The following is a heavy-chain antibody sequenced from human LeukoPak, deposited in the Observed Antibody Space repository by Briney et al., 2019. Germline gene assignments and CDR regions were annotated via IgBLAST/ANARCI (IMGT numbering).Heavy chain of an antibody. D-gene: IGHD3-16*01. CDR2: LSGGSAVT. V-gene: IGHV3-23*01. J-gene: IGHJ5*02. CDR1: GFTFSNYA. CDR3: AKQRSPGWGGNSFDL. Sequence: GGSLRLSCTASGFTFSNYAMNWVRQAPGKGLEWVSLLSGGSAVTQFADSVKGRFTISRDNSKNTLFLQMNSLRAEDTAVYYCAKQRSPGWGGNSFDLWGPGTLVTVAS.